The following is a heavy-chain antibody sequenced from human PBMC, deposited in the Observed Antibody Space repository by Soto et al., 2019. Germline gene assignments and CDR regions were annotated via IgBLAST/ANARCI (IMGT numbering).Heavy chain of an antibody. CDR3: ARGNGDFRHNWFDP. Sequence: SETLSLTCTVSGGSISSYYWSWIRQPPGKGLEWIGYIYYSGSTNYNPSLKSRVTISVDTSKNQFSLKLSSVTAADTAVYYCARGNGDFRHNWFDPWGQGTLVTVSS. CDR2: IYYSGST. D-gene: IGHD4-17*01. J-gene: IGHJ5*02. V-gene: IGHV4-59*01. CDR1: GGSISSYY.